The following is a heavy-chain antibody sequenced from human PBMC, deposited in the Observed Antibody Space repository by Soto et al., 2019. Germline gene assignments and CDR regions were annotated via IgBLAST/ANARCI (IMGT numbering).Heavy chain of an antibody. CDR3: AKGSIEYSASVDK. CDR2: ISARGGSS. Sequence: DVQLLESGGGLVQPGGSLRLSCAASGFSFSSYAMVWVRQAPGKGLEWVAVISARGGSSDFADSVKGRFTISRDNSKNVLSLEMNSLGAEDTAIYFCAKGSIEYSASVDKGGQGTLVLVSS. CDR1: GFSFSSYA. J-gene: IGHJ4*02. D-gene: IGHD4-4*01. V-gene: IGHV3-23*01.